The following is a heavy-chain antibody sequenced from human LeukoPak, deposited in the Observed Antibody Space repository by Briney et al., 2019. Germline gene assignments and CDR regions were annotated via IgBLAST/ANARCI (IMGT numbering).Heavy chain of an antibody. Sequence: PSETLSLTCTFSGGSISSYYWTWIRQPAGEGLEGIGRIYPSGTTNYNLSRQSRVTMSVDTAKKQVSLNLTSVTAADTAVYYCVRTRMTTVYRSPWYFDLWGRGTLVTVSS. J-gene: IGHJ2*01. CDR2: IYPSGTT. V-gene: IGHV4-4*07. CDR3: VRTRMTTVYRSPWYFDL. D-gene: IGHD4-11*01. CDR1: GGSISSYY.